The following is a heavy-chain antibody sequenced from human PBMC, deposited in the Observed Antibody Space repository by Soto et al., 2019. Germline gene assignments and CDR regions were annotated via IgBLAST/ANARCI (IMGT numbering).Heavy chain of an antibody. D-gene: IGHD3-3*01. CDR3: ARGPPITRSRFFEWLAHFDL. J-gene: IGHJ2*01. CDR2: FFHTGST. CDR1: GGSMSPYY. Sequence: QVQLQESGPGLLKPSETLTLTCSVSGGSMSPYYWTWIRQLPDRRLVWIGYFFHTGSTNYNPSLKSRAIISADTSKNHMSLKLTSVTAADTAVYYCARGPPITRSRFFEWLAHFDLWGRGTRVEVSS. V-gene: IGHV4-59*01.